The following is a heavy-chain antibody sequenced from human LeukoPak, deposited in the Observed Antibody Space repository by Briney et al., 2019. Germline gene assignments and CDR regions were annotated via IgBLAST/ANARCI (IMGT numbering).Heavy chain of an antibody. J-gene: IGHJ6*03. Sequence: GGSLRLSCAASGFTFSSYEMNWVRQAPGKGLEWVSYISSSGSTIYYADSVKGRFTISRDNAKNTLYLQMNSLRAEDTAVYYCAKDGDDIVVVPAAYMDVWGKGTTVTISS. D-gene: IGHD2-2*01. CDR2: ISSSGSTI. V-gene: IGHV3-48*03. CDR3: AKDGDDIVVVPAAYMDV. CDR1: GFTFSSYE.